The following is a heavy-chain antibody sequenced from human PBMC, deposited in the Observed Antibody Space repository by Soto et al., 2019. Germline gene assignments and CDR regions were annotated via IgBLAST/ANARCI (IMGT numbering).Heavy chain of an antibody. D-gene: IGHD6-13*01. CDR1: GGSISNGVYY. Sequence: SETLSLTCIVSGGSISNGVYYWSWIRQHPGKGLEWIGYIYYSGSTYYNPSLKSRVSLSLGTSKNVFSLQLSSVTAADTAVYYCARSPAPYTSRWFDPWGQGTLVTVSS. CDR2: IYYSGST. V-gene: IGHV4-31*03. J-gene: IGHJ5*02. CDR3: ARSPAPYTSRWFDP.